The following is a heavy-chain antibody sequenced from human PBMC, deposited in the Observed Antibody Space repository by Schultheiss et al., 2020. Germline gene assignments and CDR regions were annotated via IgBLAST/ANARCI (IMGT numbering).Heavy chain of an antibody. V-gene: IGHV5-51*01. CDR1: GYSFTSYW. CDR3: ARHDSSGWYFSDY. CDR2: IYPGDSDT. D-gene: IGHD6-19*01. Sequence: GSLRLSCKGSGYSFTSYWIGWVRQMPGKGLEWMGIIYPGDSDTRYSPSFQGQVTISADKSISTAYLQWSSLKASDTAMYYCARHDSSGWYFSDYWGQGTLVTVSS. J-gene: IGHJ4*02.